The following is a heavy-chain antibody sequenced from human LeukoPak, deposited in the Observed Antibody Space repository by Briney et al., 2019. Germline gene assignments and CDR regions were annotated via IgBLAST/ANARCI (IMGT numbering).Heavy chain of an antibody. CDR1: GYTFTSYA. CDR2: INAGNGNT. D-gene: IGHD3-9*01. Sequence: ASVKVFCKASGYTFTSYAMHCVRQAPGQRLEWMGWINAGNGNTKYSQKFQGRVTITRDTSASTAYMELSSLRSEDTAVYYRAKPSYDILTGYYTLDYWGQGTLVTVSS. CDR3: AKPSYDILTGYYTLDY. V-gene: IGHV1-3*01. J-gene: IGHJ4*02.